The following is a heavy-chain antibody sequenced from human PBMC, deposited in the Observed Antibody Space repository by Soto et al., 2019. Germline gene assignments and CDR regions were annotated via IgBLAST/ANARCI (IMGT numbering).Heavy chain of an antibody. CDR3: ARDFNIFRFWNWYDP. Sequence: GSLRLSCVASEFPFSDYWMHWVRQAPGKGLEWVSHTSGNGSTINYADSVKGRFTISRDNAKNTLYLQMNSLRAEDTAVYYCARDFNIFRFWNWYDPWGQGTQVTVSS. CDR1: EFPFSDYW. CDR2: TSGNGSTI. V-gene: IGHV3-74*01. J-gene: IGHJ5*02. D-gene: IGHD3-3*01.